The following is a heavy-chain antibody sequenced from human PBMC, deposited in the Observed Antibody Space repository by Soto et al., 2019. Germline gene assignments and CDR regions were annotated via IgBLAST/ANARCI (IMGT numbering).Heavy chain of an antibody. CDR3: ARMWGNFDWGPYYYGMDV. J-gene: IGHJ6*02. V-gene: IGHV4-34*01. CDR2: INHSGST. Sequence: SETLSLTCSVYGGSFSGYYWSWIRQPPGKGLEWIGEINHSGSTNYNPSLKSRVTISVDTSKNQFSLKLSSVTAADTAVYYCARMWGNFDWGPYYYGMDVWGQGTTVTVSS. CDR1: GGSFSGYY. D-gene: IGHD3-9*01.